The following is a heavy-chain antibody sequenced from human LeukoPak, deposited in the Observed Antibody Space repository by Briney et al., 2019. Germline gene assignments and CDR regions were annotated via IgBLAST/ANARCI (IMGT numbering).Heavy chain of an antibody. J-gene: IGHJ4*02. D-gene: IGHD3-16*01. CDR2: ISGSGSST. CDR3: ATDGKVWFQGGLDY. Sequence: GGSLRLSCAASGFTFSSYAMSWVRQAPGKGLEWVSAISGSGSSTYYADSVKGRFTISRDNSKNTLYLQLNSLRAEDTAVYYCATDGKVWFQGGLDYWGQGTLVTVSS. CDR1: GFTFSSYA. V-gene: IGHV3-23*01.